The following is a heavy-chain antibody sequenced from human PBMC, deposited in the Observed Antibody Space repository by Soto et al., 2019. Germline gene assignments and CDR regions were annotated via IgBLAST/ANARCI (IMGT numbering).Heavy chain of an antibody. CDR2: IYPDDSDT. CDR1: GYNFNKYW. V-gene: IGHV5-51*01. J-gene: IGHJ3*02. CDR3: ATYSWGCNYDTRPPDAFDI. D-gene: IGHD3-22*01. Sequence: PGESLKISCKASGYNFNKYWIAWVRQMPGKGLEWMGIIYPDDSDTRYSPPFQGQVTLSADKSINTAYLQWSSLQASDTAIYYCATYSWGCNYDTRPPDAFDIWGHGTMATVSS.